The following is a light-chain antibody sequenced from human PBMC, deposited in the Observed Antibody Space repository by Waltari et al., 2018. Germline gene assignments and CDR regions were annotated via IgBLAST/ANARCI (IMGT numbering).Light chain of an antibody. CDR1: SSDVGGYNY. CDR3: SSYTSSSTVV. Sequence: QSAPSQPASVSGSPGQSITISCTGSSSDVGGYNYVSWYQQHPGKAPKLLLYEVSNRPSGVSKRFSGSKSGNTSSLTISGLQAEDEADYYCSSYTSSSTVVFGGGTKVTVL. CDR2: EVS. J-gene: IGLJ2*01. V-gene: IGLV2-14*01.